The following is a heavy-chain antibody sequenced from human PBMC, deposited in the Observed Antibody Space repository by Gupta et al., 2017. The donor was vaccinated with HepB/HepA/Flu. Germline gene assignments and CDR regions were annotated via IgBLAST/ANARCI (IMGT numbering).Heavy chain of an antibody. CDR1: GGTFSSYA. Sequence: QVQLVQSGAEVKKPGSSVKVSCKASGGTFSSYAISWVRQAPGQGLEWMGGIIPIFGTANYAQKFQGRVTITADKSTSTAYMELSSLRSEDTAVYYCARSPQPGDGRPHYYYYYMDVWGKGTTVTVSS. CDR3: ARSPQPGDGRPHYYYYYMDV. J-gene: IGHJ6*03. V-gene: IGHV1-69*06. CDR2: IIPIFGTA. D-gene: IGHD7-27*01.